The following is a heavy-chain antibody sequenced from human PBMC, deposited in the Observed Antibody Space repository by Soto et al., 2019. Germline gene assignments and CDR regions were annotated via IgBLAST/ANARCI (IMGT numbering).Heavy chain of an antibody. CDR1: GYSFTRYG. CDR3: AMVDVYVTPSPQDV. J-gene: IGHJ6*02. D-gene: IGHD3-16*01. Sequence: QVHLVQSGAEVKNPGASVKVSCKASGYSFTRYGIGWARQAPGQGLEWMGWINAYNGNTNYAQNLQGRLTLTTATSTTTAHMELRSLRSNDTAIYYCAMVDVYVTPSPQDVWGQGTTVTVSS. V-gene: IGHV1-18*01. CDR2: INAYNGNT.